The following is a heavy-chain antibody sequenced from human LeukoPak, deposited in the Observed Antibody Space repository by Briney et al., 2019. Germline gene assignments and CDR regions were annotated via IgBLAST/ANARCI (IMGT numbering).Heavy chain of an antibody. CDR2: INHSGGT. Sequence: PSETLSLTCAVYGGFFSGYYWSWIRQPPGKGLEWIGEINHSGGTNYNPSLKSRVTISVDTSKNQFSLKLSSVTAADTAVYYCARSWIHYFDYWGQGTLVTVPS. CDR3: ARSWIHYFDY. V-gene: IGHV4-34*01. CDR1: GGFFSGYY. J-gene: IGHJ4*02. D-gene: IGHD5-18*01.